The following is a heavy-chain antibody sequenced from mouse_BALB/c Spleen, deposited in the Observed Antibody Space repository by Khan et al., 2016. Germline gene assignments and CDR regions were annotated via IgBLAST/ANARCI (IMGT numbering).Heavy chain of an antibody. Sequence: VQLKQSGPELVKPGASVKMSCKTSGYPFTNYILHWVKQKPGQGLEWIGYINPHNDGIKYNEKFKGKATLTSDNSSSTAYMDLSSLTSEDSAVYYCARDYRYDWDVMDYWGQGTSVTVSS. CDR2: INPHNDGI. V-gene: IGHV1S136*01. CDR1: GYPFTNYI. D-gene: IGHD2-14*01. J-gene: IGHJ4*01. CDR3: ARDYRYDWDVMDY.